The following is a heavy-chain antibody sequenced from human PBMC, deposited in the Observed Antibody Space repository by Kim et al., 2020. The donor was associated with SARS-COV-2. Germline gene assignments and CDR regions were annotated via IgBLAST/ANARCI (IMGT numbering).Heavy chain of an antibody. V-gene: IGHV3-48*03. J-gene: IGHJ4*02. Sequence: GGSLRLSCAASGFTFSSYEMNWVRQAPGKGLEWVSYISSSGSTIYYADSVKGRFTISRDNAKNSLYLQMNSLRAEDTAVYYCARADYYGSGSHDYWGQGTLVTVSS. CDR1: GFTFSSYE. D-gene: IGHD3-10*01. CDR2: ISSSGSTI. CDR3: ARADYYGSGSHDY.